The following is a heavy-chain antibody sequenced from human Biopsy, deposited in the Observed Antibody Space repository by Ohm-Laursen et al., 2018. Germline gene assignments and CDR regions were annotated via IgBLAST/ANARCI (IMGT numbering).Heavy chain of an antibody. V-gene: IGHV3-30*18. CDR1: GVTFSRYG. CDR3: AKDRGVARTYYYYPYGMDV. D-gene: IGHD3-10*01. Sequence: SLRLSCTASGVTFSRYGMHWVRQAPGKGLEWVASISEDGTNKYYEDSVKSRFTVSRDNSKNTLYLQMNSLRAEDTAVFYCAKDRGVARTYYYYPYGMDVWGQGTTVTVSS. J-gene: IGHJ6*02. CDR2: ISEDGTNK.